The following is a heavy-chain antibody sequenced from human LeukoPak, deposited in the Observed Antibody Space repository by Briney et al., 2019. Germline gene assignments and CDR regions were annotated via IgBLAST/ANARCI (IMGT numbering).Heavy chain of an antibody. V-gene: IGHV4-34*01. D-gene: IGHD3-22*01. J-gene: IGHJ4*02. CDR1: GGSFSGYY. CDR2: INHSGST. CDR3: ARDRYYYDSSGYYFFDY. Sequence: SETLSLTCAVYGGSFSGYYWSWIRQPPGKGLEWIGEINHSGSTNYNPSLKSRVTISVDTSKNQFSLKLSSVTAADTAVYYCARDRYYYDSSGYYFFDYWGQGTLVTVSS.